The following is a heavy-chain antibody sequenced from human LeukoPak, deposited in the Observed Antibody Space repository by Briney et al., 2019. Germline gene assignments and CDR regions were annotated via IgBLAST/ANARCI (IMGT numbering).Heavy chain of an antibody. CDR1: GYTFTTYY. CDR2: INPSGGTT. D-gene: IGHD6-19*01. Sequence: ASVKVSCKASGYTFTTYYMHWVRQAPGQGLEWMGIINPSGGTTNYAQKLQGRVTVTRDTSTSTVYMELSSLRCEDTAVYYCARSHSNGWCDYWGQGTLVTVSS. J-gene: IGHJ4*02. V-gene: IGHV1-46*01. CDR3: ARSHSNGWCDY.